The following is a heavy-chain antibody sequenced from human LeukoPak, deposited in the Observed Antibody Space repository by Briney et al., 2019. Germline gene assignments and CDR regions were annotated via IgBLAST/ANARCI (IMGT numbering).Heavy chain of an antibody. CDR1: GFTFNNYA. Sequence: GGSLRLSCAASGFTFNNYAMFWVRQAPGNGLKWVSVISFDGNNRYYAASVKGRFTISRDNSKNVYLQMSGLRVEDTAVYYCARGALGLTYSSSLYLGYHGLDVWGQGTTVIVSS. J-gene: IGHJ6*02. V-gene: IGHV3-30-3*01. D-gene: IGHD6-13*01. CDR2: ISFDGNNR. CDR3: ARGALGLTYSSSLYLGYHGLDV.